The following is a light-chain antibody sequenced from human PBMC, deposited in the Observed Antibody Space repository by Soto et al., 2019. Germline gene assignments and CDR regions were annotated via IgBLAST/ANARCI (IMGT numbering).Light chain of an antibody. J-gene: IGLJ1*01. V-gene: IGLV1-44*01. CDR1: SSNIGSNT. CDR3: AAWDDSLNVLYV. CDR2: SNN. Sequence: QSALTQPPSASGTPGQRVTISCSGSSSNIGSNTVNWYQQLPGTAPKLLIYSNNQRPSGVPDRFPGSKSGTSASLAISGLQSEDEADYYCAAWDDSLNVLYVFGTGTKVTVL.